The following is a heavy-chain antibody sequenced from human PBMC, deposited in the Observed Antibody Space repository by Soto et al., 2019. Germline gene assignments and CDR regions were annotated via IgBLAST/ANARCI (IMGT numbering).Heavy chain of an antibody. Sequence: GSLRLSRAASGFTLFSYALSWVRQAPGKGLEWVSAISGSGGSTYYADSVKGRFTISRDNSKNTLYLQMNSLRAEDTAVYYCAEQWLTYWGQGTLVTVSS. CDR2: ISGSGGST. CDR1: GFTLFSYA. D-gene: IGHD6-19*01. CDR3: AEQWLTY. J-gene: IGHJ4*02. V-gene: IGHV3-23*01.